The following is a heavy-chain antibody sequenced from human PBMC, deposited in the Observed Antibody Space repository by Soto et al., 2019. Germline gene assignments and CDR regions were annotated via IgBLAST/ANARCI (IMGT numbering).Heavy chain of an antibody. CDR3: ASETKPHYYGSGSYYGVRDGMDV. J-gene: IGHJ6*02. V-gene: IGHV4-59*01. D-gene: IGHD3-10*01. CDR1: GGSISSYY. CDR2: IYYSGST. Sequence: SETLSLTCTVSGGSISSYYWSWIRQPPGKGLEWIGYIYYSGSTNYNPSLKSRVTISVDTSKNQFSLKLSSVTAADTAVYYCASETKPHYYGSGSYYGVRDGMDVWGQGTTVTVSS.